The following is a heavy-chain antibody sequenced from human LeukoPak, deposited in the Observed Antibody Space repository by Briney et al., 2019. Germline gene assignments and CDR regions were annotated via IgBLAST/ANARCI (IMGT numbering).Heavy chain of an antibody. Sequence: SETLSLTCTVSGGSISSYYWSWIRQPPGKGLEWIGYIYYSGSTNYNPSLKSRVTISVDTSKNQFSLKLSSVTAADTAVYYCARGRELREFDYWGQGTLVTVSS. J-gene: IGHJ4*02. D-gene: IGHD1-7*01. V-gene: IGHV4-59*08. CDR3: ARGRELREFDY. CDR1: GGSISSYY. CDR2: IYYSGST.